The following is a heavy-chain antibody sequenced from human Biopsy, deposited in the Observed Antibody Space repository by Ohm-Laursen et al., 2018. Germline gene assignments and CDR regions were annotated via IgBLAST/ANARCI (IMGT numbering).Heavy chain of an antibody. CDR3: ATDMGGREIPNYYAFDL. Sequence: ASVKVSCKVSGYTLVELSMHWVRQAPGKGLGWMGMSDPEDGQTIYAQNFQGRLTMTDDTSTDTAYMELSSLRSDDTAVYFCATDMGGREIPNYYAFDLWGQGTKVTVSS. CDR2: SDPEDGQT. CDR1: GYTLVELS. D-gene: IGHD3-22*01. V-gene: IGHV1-24*01. J-gene: IGHJ3*01.